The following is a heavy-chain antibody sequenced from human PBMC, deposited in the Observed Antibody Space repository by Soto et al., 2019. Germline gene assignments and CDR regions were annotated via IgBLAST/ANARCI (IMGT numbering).Heavy chain of an antibody. J-gene: IGHJ6*02. V-gene: IGHV3-33*01. CDR1: GFTFSSYG. D-gene: IGHD6-6*01. CDR2: TWFDGNNK. Sequence: GGSLRLSCAASGFTFSSYGMHWIRQAPGKGLEWVTVTWFDGNNKYYADSVKGLFTISRDISKNTLYLQMNSLRAEDTAVYYCARDGEVRSSSPIGYYGMDVWGQGTTVTVSS. CDR3: ARDGEVRSSSPIGYYGMDV.